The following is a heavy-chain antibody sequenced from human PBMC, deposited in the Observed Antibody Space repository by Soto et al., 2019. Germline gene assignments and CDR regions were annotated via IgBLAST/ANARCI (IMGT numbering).Heavy chain of an antibody. Sequence: SETLSLTCSVSGGSMSKFYWSFIRKTAGKGLEWMGRVYATGTSDYNPSLRSRIAMSVDISRKTFSLRLRSVTAADTGVYYCVRDGSKTLRDCFDPWAQGILVT. CDR2: VYATGTS. D-gene: IGHD4-17*01. V-gene: IGHV4-4*07. CDR3: VRDGSKTLRDCFDP. J-gene: IGHJ5*02. CDR1: GGSMSKFY.